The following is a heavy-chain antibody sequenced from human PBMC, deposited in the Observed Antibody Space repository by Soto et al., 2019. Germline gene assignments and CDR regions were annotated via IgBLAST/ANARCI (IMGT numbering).Heavy chain of an antibody. D-gene: IGHD1-1*01. V-gene: IGHV4-4*02. CDR1: GDSITNSNW. Sequence: SETLSLTCAVSGDSITNSNWWSWVRQAPGKGLEWIGEIYHSGATTYNPSLKSRVTISVDPPNNHFSLKLTSVTAADTAVYFCARDLGTGTDYWGQGTLVTVSS. J-gene: IGHJ4*02. CDR2: IYHSGAT. CDR3: ARDLGTGTDY.